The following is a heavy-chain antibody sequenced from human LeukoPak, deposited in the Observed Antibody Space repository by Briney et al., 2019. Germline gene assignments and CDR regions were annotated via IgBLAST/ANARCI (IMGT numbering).Heavy chain of an antibody. V-gene: IGHV3-9*01. J-gene: IGHJ4*02. Sequence: GGSLRLSCAASGFTFDDYAMHWVRQAPGKGLEWASGISWNSGSIGYADSVKGRFTISRDNAKNSLYLQMNSLRAEDTALYYCAKDIGSSGRYDYWGQGTLVTVSS. CDR1: GFTFDDYA. D-gene: IGHD6-19*01. CDR3: AKDIGSSGRYDY. CDR2: ISWNSGSI.